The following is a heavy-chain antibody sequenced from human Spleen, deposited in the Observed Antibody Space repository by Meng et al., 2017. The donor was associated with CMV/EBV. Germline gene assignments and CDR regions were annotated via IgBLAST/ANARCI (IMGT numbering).Heavy chain of an antibody. CDR2: IYPGDSDT. D-gene: IGHD2-2*01. CDR3: ARGRGVVVVPTAIPNWFDP. J-gene: IGHJ5*02. V-gene: IGHV5-51*01. Sequence: GESLKISCKGSGYSFTNYWIGWVRQMPGKGLEWMGFIYPGDSDTRYSPSFQGQVTMSADKSISTAYLQWSSLKASDTAMYYCARGRGVVVVPTAIPNWFDPWGQGTLVTVSS. CDR1: GYSFTNYW.